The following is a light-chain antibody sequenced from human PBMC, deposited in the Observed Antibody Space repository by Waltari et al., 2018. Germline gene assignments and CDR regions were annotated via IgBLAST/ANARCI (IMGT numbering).Light chain of an antibody. CDR3: SSYTSSSTVV. CDR1: SSDVGDYNY. V-gene: IGLV2-14*03. J-gene: IGLJ2*01. Sequence: QSALTQPASVSGSPGQSITISCTGTSSDVGDYNYVSWYQQHPGKAPKLMIYDVYNRPSGVSNLFSGSKSGNTASLTISGLQAEDEGDYYCSSYTSSSTVVFGGGTKLTVL. CDR2: DVY.